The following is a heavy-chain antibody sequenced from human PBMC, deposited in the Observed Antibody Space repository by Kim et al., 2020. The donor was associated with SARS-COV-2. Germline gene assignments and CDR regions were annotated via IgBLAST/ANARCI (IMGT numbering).Heavy chain of an antibody. D-gene: IGHD2-2*01. Sequence: NKCYADTLQARFTIPRDISKNTLYLQMNGRRAEDTAVYYCARSLVSYGMDVWGQGTTVTVSS. CDR2: NK. V-gene: IGHV3-33*01. CDR3: ARSLVSYGMDV. J-gene: IGHJ6*02.